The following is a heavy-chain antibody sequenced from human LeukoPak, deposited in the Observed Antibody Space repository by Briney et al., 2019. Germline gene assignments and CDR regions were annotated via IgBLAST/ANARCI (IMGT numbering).Heavy chain of an antibody. CDR3: ARGLRTAHYFDY. CDR2: IYGGGGT. Sequence: GGSLRLSCAATGLSVSSNFMSWVRQAPGKGLEWVSVIYGGGGTYYADSVKGRFTISRDTSKNTLYLQMNSLRAEDTAVYYCARGLRTAHYFDYWSQGTLVTVSS. V-gene: IGHV3-53*01. CDR1: GLSVSSNF. J-gene: IGHJ4*02. D-gene: IGHD5/OR15-5a*01.